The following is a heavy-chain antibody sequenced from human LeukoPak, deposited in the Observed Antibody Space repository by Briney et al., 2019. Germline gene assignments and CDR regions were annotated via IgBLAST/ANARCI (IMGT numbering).Heavy chain of an antibody. CDR1: GGTFSGYA. CDR2: INPIFGTA. D-gene: IGHD4-17*01. Sequence: GASVKVSCKASGGTFSGYAISWVRQAPGQGLEWMGGINPIFGTANYAQKFQGRVTITADESTSTAYMELSSLRSEDTAVYYCARERTDYDYYYYYYMDVWGKGTTVTVSS. V-gene: IGHV1-69*13. CDR3: ARERTDYDYYYYYYMDV. J-gene: IGHJ6*03.